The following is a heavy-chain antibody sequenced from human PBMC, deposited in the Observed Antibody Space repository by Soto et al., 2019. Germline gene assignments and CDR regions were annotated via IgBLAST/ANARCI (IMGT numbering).Heavy chain of an antibody. D-gene: IGHD6-19*01. CDR2: ISGSGDSP. CDR1: ELNFRNYA. CDR3: AKEGTSGLYYFDY. J-gene: IGHJ4*02. V-gene: IGHV3-23*01. Sequence: GGSLRLSCAASELNFRNYAMSWARKAPGKGLEWVSIISGSGDSPYYADSVKGRFTISRDNSRNTLYLQMNSLRAGDSAKYYCAKEGTSGLYYFDYWGQGTLVTVSS.